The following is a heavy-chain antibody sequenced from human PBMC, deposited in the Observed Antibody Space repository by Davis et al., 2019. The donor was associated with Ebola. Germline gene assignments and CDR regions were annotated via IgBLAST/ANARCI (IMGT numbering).Heavy chain of an antibody. CDR3: AKARLRWGGQGSYGMDV. Sequence: PGGSLRLSCAASGFTFDDYTMHWVRQAPGKGLEWVSLISWDGGSTYYADSVKGRFTISRDNSKNSLYLQMNTLRTEDTALYYCAKARLRWGGQGSYGMDVWGQGTTVTVSS. CDR1: GFTFDDYT. D-gene: IGHD7-27*01. V-gene: IGHV3-43*01. J-gene: IGHJ6*02. CDR2: ISWDGGST.